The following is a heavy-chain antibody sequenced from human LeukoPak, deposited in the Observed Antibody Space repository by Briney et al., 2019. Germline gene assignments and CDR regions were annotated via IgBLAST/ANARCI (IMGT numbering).Heavy chain of an antibody. Sequence: PGGSLRLSCAASGFTFDDYAMHWVRQVPGKGLEWVSGINWNSDAIDYADSVKGRFTISRDNSKNSLYLQMNSLRGEDTALYYCAKAKWLQSPFDYWGQGTLVTVSS. V-gene: IGHV3-9*01. D-gene: IGHD5-24*01. CDR3: AKAKWLQSPFDY. J-gene: IGHJ4*02. CDR1: GFTFDDYA. CDR2: INWNSDAI.